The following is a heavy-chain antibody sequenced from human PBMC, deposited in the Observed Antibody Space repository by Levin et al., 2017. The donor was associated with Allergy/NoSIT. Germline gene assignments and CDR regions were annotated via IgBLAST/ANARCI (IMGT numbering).Heavy chain of an antibody. Sequence: GSLRLSCTVSGGSISSSSYCWGWIRQPPGKGLEWIGSIYYSGNTYYNPSLKSRVTISVDTSKNQFSLKLSSVTAADTAVYYCAREYTVVTRVFDYWGQGTLVTVSS. V-gene: IGHV4-39*07. J-gene: IGHJ4*02. D-gene: IGHD4-23*01. CDR2: IYYSGNT. CDR1: GGSISSSSYC. CDR3: AREYTVVTRVFDY.